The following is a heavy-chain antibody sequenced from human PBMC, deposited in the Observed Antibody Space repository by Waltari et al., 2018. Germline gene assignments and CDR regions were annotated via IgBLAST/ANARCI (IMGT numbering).Heavy chain of an antibody. CDR2: INHSPNT. V-gene: IGHV4-34*01. Sequence: QVHLQQWGAGLLRPSETPSPICAVYGGSLRGYYWGWIRQAPGKGLECIGEINHSPNTNYNPSLRSRVHMSMDTSQNQFSLQLTSVTAADTGVYYCVRLEDCTGPGGNCYSGAPFAVDVWGQGTTVTVPS. CDR3: VRLEDCTGPGGNCYSGAPFAVDV. CDR1: GGSLRGYY. J-gene: IGHJ6*02. D-gene: IGHD2-8*02.